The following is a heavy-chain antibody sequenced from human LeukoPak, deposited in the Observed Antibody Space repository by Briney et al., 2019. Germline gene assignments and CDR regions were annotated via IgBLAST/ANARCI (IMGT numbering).Heavy chain of an antibody. Sequence: GGSLRLSCAASGFTFSNYNMNWVRQAPGKGLVWVSRIKSDGSTTTYADSVKGRFTISRDNAKNTLFLQMNSLRAEDTAVYYCASGSFCTNGVCYKGFDYWGQGTLVSVSS. V-gene: IGHV3-74*01. CDR1: GFTFSNYN. J-gene: IGHJ4*02. CDR3: ASGSFCTNGVCYKGFDY. CDR2: IKSDGSTT. D-gene: IGHD2-8*01.